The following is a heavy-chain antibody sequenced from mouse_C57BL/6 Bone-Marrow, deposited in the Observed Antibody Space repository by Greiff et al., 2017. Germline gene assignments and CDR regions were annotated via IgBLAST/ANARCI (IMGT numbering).Heavy chain of an antibody. CDR3: ARPYDRLPFAY. V-gene: IGHV1-50*01. Sequence: QVQLQQPGAELVKPGASVKLSCKASGYTFTSYWMQWVKQRPGQGLEWIGEIDPSDSYTNYNQKFKGKATLTVDTSSSTAYMQLSSLTSEDSAVYYCARPYDRLPFAYWGQGTLVTVSA. CDR2: IDPSDSYT. J-gene: IGHJ3*01. CDR1: GYTFTSYW. D-gene: IGHD1-1*01.